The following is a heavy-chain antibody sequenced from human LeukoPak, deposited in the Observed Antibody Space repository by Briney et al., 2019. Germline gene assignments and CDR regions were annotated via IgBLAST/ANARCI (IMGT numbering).Heavy chain of an antibody. Sequence: GGSLRLSCAASGFTFSNYGMHWVRQGPGKGLEWVAFIRYDGSNKDYTDSVKGRFTISRDNAKNTLYLQMNSLRAEDTAVHYCARVYCSSTSCSWDYWGQGTLVTVSS. CDR2: IRYDGSNK. D-gene: IGHD2-2*01. J-gene: IGHJ4*02. CDR3: ARVYCSSTSCSWDY. V-gene: IGHV3-30*02. CDR1: GFTFSNYG.